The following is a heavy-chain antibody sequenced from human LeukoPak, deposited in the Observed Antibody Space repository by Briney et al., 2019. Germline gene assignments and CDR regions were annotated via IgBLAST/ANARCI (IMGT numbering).Heavy chain of an antibody. V-gene: IGHV3-74*01. CDR1: GFTFSSYW. CDR3: ASNAVAGNFGY. D-gene: IGHD6-19*01. CDR2: INSDGSST. J-gene: IGHJ4*02. Sequence: GGSLRLSCAASGFTFSSYWMHWVRQAPGKGLVWVSRINSDGSSTSYADSVKGRFTISRDNSKNTLYLQMNSLRAEDTAVYYCASNAVAGNFGYWGQGTLVTVSS.